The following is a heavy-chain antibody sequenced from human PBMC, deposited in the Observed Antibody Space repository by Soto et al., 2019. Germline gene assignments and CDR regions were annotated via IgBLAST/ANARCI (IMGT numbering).Heavy chain of an antibody. D-gene: IGHD3-3*01. V-gene: IGHV3-33*01. Sequence: QVQLVESGGGVVQPGRSLRLSCAASGFTFSSYGMHWVRQAPGKGLEWVAVIWYDGSNKYYADSVKGRFTISRDNSKNPLYLQMNSLRAEDTAVYYCARALPDYDFWSGFDYWGQGTLVTVSS. CDR2: IWYDGSNK. CDR1: GFTFSSYG. CDR3: ARALPDYDFWSGFDY. J-gene: IGHJ4*02.